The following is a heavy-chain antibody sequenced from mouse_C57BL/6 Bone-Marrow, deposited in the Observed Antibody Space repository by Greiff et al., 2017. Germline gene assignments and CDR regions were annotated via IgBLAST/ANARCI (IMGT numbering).Heavy chain of an antibody. Sequence: QVQLQQPGAELVKPGASVKLSCKASGYTFTSYWMQWVKQRPGQGLEWIGEIDPSDSYTNYNQKFKGKATLTVDTSSSTAYMQLSSLTSEDSAVYYCARVGGSRRVAYWGQGTLVTVSA. CDR2: IDPSDSYT. V-gene: IGHV1-50*01. J-gene: IGHJ3*01. CDR1: GYTFTSYW. D-gene: IGHD1-1*01. CDR3: ARVGGSRRVAY.